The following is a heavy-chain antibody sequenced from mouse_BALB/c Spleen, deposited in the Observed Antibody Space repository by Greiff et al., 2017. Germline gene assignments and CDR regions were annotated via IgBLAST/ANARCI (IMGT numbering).Heavy chain of an antibody. V-gene: IGHV5-4*02. CDR2: ISDGGSYT. D-gene: IGHD2-3*01. CDR3: ARDWGLLRPYYYAMDY. CDR1: GFTFSDYY. J-gene: IGHJ4*01. Sequence: EVHLVESGGGLVKPGGSLKLSCAASGFTFSDYYMYWVRQTPEKRLEWVATISDGGSYTYYPDSVKGRFTISRDNAKNNLYLQMSSLKSEDTAMYYCARDWGLLRPYYYAMDYWGQGTSVTVSS.